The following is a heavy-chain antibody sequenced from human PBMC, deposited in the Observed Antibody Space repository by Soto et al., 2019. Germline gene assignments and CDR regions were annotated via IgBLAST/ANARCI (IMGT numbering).Heavy chain of an antibody. V-gene: IGHV3-9*01. CDR3: AKETQANLGTGGFDY. J-gene: IGHJ4*02. CDR1: GFTFDDYA. D-gene: IGHD7-27*01. Sequence: VQLVESGGGVTQPGRSLRLSCAASGFTFDDYAMHWVRQAPGKGLEWVSGVNWNSGSIGYADSVKGRFTISRDNAKNSLYLQIDSLTTDDTAFYYCAKETQANLGTGGFDYWGQGTLVTVSS. CDR2: VNWNSGSI.